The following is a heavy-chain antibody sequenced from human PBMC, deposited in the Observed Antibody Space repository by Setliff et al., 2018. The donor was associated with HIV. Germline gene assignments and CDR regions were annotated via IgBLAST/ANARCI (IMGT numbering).Heavy chain of an antibody. D-gene: IGHD5-12*01. CDR3: ARGATITYYFDY. CDR2: INPSSCDT. V-gene: IGHV1-46*01. CDR1: GYSFTHYY. J-gene: IGHJ4*02. Sequence: ASVKVSCKASGYSFTHYYIHWVRQAPGQGLEWMGVINPSSCDTLYAQKFQGRVTITADESKSTPYMELSSLRSEDTAVYYCARGATITYYFDYWGQGTLVTVSS.